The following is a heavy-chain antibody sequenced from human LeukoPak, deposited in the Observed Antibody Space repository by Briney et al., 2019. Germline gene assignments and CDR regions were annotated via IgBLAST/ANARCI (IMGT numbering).Heavy chain of an antibody. CDR3: ARSMSSNYYDSSAFSMGY. CDR1: GGTFSNYA. Sequence: ASVNVSCKASGGTFSNYAINWVRQAPGQGLERMGGIIPIFGTANYIQKFQGRVTITADESTSTAYMELSSLRSEDTAVYYCARSMSSNYYDSSAFSMGYWGQGTLVTVSS. V-gene: IGHV1-69*13. D-gene: IGHD3-22*01. J-gene: IGHJ4*02. CDR2: IIPIFGTA.